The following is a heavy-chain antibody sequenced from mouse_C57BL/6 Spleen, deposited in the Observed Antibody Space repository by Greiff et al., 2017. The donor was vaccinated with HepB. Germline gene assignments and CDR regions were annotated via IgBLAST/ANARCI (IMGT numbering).Heavy chain of an antibody. CDR3: ARSGPYFDY. D-gene: IGHD4-1*01. CDR2: INPGSGGT. V-gene: IGHV1-54*01. Sequence: VQLKESGAELVRPGTSVKVSCKASGYAFTNYLIEWVKQRPGQGLEWIGVINPGSGGTNYNETFKGKATLTADKSSSTAYMQLSILTSEDSAVYFCARSGPYFDYWGQGTTLTVSS. J-gene: IGHJ2*01. CDR1: GYAFTNYL.